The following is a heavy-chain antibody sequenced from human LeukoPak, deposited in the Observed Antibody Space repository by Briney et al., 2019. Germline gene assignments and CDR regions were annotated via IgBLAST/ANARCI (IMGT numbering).Heavy chain of an antibody. CDR2: INHSGST. Sequence: SETLSLTCAVYGGSFSGYYWSWIRQPPGKGLEWIGEINHSGSTNYNPSLKSRVTISVDTSKNQFSLKLSSVTAADTAVYYCARGRQEGYCSSTSCYSSWFDPWGQGTLVTVSS. V-gene: IGHV4-34*01. D-gene: IGHD2-2*02. CDR1: GGSFSGYY. J-gene: IGHJ5*02. CDR3: ARGRQEGYCSSTSCYSSWFDP.